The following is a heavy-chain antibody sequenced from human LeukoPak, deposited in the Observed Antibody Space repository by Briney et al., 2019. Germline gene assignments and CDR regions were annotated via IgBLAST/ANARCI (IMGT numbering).Heavy chain of an antibody. J-gene: IGHJ2*01. CDR1: GYTFTSYG. D-gene: IGHD4-17*01. Sequence: ASVKVSCKASGYTFTSYGISWVRQAPGQGLEWMGWVSAYNGNTNYAQKLQGRVTMATDTSTSTAYMELRSLRSDDTAVYYCAREHGLNDYGDAPGEGLWYFDLWGRGTLVTVSS. V-gene: IGHV1-18*01. CDR2: VSAYNGNT. CDR3: AREHGLNDYGDAPGEGLWYFDL.